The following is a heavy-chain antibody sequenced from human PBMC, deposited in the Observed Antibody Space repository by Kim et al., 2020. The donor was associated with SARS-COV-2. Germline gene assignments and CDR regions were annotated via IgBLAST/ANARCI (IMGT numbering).Heavy chain of an antibody. Sequence: GGSLRLSCVASGFSFTTNWMSWVRQAPGKGLEWVAKIKEDGTEKYYGYSVEGRFTISRDNAKNSLYLQMNSLSAEDTAVYYCARDRRYSLDYWGQGTLVTASS. CDR2: IKEDGTEK. CDR3: ARDRRYSLDY. V-gene: IGHV3-7*01. D-gene: IGHD2-15*01. J-gene: IGHJ4*02. CDR1: GFSFTTNW.